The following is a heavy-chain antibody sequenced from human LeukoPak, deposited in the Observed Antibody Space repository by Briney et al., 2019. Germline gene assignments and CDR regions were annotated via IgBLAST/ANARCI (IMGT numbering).Heavy chain of an antibody. Sequence: GGSLRLSCAASGFTFSSYEMNWVRQAPGKGLEWVSYISSSGSTIYYADSVKGRFTISRDNAKNSLYLQMNSLRAEDTAVYYCARSLRFLEWWQGWNYYMDVWGKGTTVTVSS. CDR3: ARSLRFLEWWQGWNYYMDV. CDR2: ISSSGSTI. V-gene: IGHV3-48*03. J-gene: IGHJ6*03. D-gene: IGHD3-3*01. CDR1: GFTFSSYE.